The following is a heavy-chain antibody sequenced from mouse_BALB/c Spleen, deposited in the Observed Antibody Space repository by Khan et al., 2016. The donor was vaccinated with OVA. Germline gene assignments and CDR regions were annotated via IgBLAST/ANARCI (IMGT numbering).Heavy chain of an antibody. CDR3: TRDRIYY. CDR2: INPTSGYT. CDR1: GYTFTSFW. J-gene: IGHJ2*01. V-gene: IGHV1-7*01. Sequence: QVRLQQSGAELAKPGASVKMSCKASGYTFTSFWMHWVKQRPGQGLEWIGYINPTSGYTDYNEKFKDRATLSADKSSSTAYMQLSSLTSEDSAVYFCTRDRIYYWGQGTTLTVSS.